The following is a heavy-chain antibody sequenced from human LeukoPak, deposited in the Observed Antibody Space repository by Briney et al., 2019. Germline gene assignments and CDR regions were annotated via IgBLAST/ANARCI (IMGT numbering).Heavy chain of an antibody. D-gene: IGHD5-24*01. CDR1: GLTFSSYA. V-gene: IGHV3-30-3*01. Sequence: GGSLRLPCAASGLTFSSYAMHCVLQAPGKGLEWVAVISYDGSNKYYADSVKGRFTISRDNSKNTLYLQMNSLRAEDTAVYYCARRGQVATKPFDYWGQGTLVTVSS. CDR2: ISYDGSNK. J-gene: IGHJ4*02. CDR3: ARRGQVATKPFDY.